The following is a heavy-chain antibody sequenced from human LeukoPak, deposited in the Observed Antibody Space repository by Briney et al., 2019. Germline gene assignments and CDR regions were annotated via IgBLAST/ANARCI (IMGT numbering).Heavy chain of an antibody. CDR1: GYTFTSYG. CDR2: ISAYNGNT. V-gene: IGHV1-18*01. CDR3: ARGRLMITFGGVSDY. J-gene: IGHJ4*02. Sequence: EASVKVSCKASGYTFTSYGISWVRQAPGQGLEWMGWISAYNGNTNYAQKLQGRVTTTTDTSTSTAYMELRSLRSDDTAVYYCARGRLMITFGGVSDYWGQGTLVTVSS. D-gene: IGHD3-16*01.